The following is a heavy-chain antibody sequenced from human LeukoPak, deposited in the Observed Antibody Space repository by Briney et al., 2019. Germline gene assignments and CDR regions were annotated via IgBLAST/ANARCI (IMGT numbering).Heavy chain of an antibody. CDR1: GGSISGYY. J-gene: IGHJ6*02. CDR3: ARSPDILTGHRDYYYYGMDV. D-gene: IGHD3-9*01. CDR2: IYYSGST. Sequence: SETLSLTCTVSGGSISGYYWSWIRQPPEKGLEWIGYIYYSGSTNYNPSLKSRVTISVDTSKNQFSLKLSSVTAADTAVYYCARSPDILTGHRDYYYYGMDVWGQGTTVTVSS. V-gene: IGHV4-59*08.